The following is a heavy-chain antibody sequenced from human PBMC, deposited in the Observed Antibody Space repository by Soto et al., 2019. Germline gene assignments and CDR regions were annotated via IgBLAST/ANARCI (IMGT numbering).Heavy chain of an antibody. J-gene: IGHJ4*02. D-gene: IGHD3-9*01. CDR3: AGGPYYNILTGYLSLDY. CDR2: IIPISGTT. CDR1: GGTFSSYT. Sequence: SVKVSCKVSGGTFSSYTFSWVRQAPGQGLEWMGGIIPISGTTNYAQKFQGTVTITADESTSTAYMELSSLRSEDTAVYYCAGGPYYNILTGYLSLDYWGQGTPVTVSS. V-gene: IGHV1-69*01.